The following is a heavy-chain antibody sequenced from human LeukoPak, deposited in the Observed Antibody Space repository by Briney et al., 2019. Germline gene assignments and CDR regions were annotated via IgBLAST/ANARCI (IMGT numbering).Heavy chain of an antibody. D-gene: IGHD6-13*01. Sequence: VASVKVSCKASGYTFTSYAMNWVRQAPGQGLEWMGWINTNTGNPRYAQGFTGRFVFSLDTSVSTAYLQISSLTAEDTAVYYCARDQSSSWSHYYYMDVWGKGTTVTVSS. CDR3: ARDQSSSWSHYYYMDV. V-gene: IGHV7-4-1*02. CDR2: INTNTGNP. J-gene: IGHJ6*03. CDR1: GYTFTSYA.